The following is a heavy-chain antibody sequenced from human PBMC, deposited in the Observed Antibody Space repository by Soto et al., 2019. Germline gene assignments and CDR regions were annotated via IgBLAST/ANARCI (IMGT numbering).Heavy chain of an antibody. Sequence: GGSLRLSCAASGFTFSSYWMHWVRQAPGKGLVWVSRINSDGSSTSYADSVKGRFTISRDNAKNTLYLQMNSLRAEDTAVYYCARGQKYYDFWSGYPGYYYYGMDVWGQGTTVTVSS. CDR1: GFTFSSYW. V-gene: IGHV3-74*01. CDR2: INSDGSST. CDR3: ARGQKYYDFWSGYPGYYYYGMDV. J-gene: IGHJ6*02. D-gene: IGHD3-3*01.